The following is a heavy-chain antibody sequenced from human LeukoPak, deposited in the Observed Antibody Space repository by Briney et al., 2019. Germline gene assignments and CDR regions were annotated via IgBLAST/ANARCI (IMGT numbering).Heavy chain of an antibody. J-gene: IGHJ4*02. CDR1: GFTFSSYS. CDR3: ASEYSSSSGFDY. D-gene: IGHD6-6*01. CDR2: ISSSSSYI. V-gene: IGHV3-21*01. Sequence: GGSLRLSCAASGFTFSSYSMNWVRQAPGKGLEWVSSISSSSSYIYYADSVKGLFTISRDNAKNSLYLQMNSLRAEDTAVYYCASEYSSSSGFDYWGQGTLVTVSS.